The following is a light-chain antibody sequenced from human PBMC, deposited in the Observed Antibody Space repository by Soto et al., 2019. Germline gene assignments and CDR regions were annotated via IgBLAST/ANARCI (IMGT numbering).Light chain of an antibody. CDR1: QSISSY. J-gene: IGKJ5*01. CDR3: QQSYSTP. CDR2: AAS. V-gene: IGKV1-39*01. Sequence: DIQMTQSPSSLSASVGDRVTITCRASQSISSYLNWYQQKPGKAPKLLIYAASSLQSGVPSRFSGSGSGTDFTLTICSLQPEDFASYYCQQSYSTPFGQVTRLE.